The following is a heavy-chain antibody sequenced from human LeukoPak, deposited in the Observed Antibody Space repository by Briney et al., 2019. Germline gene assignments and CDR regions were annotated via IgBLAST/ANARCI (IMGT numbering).Heavy chain of an antibody. V-gene: IGHV3-30*18. D-gene: IGHD6-13*01. J-gene: IGHJ4*02. CDR1: GFTFSSYG. Sequence: PGGSLRLSCAASGFTFSSYGMHWVRQAPGKGLEWVAVISYDGSNKYYADSVKGRFTISRDNSKNTLYLQMNSLRAEDTAVYYCAKDQYGIAAAGTGDYWGQGTLVTVSS. CDR2: ISYDGSNK. CDR3: AKDQYGIAAAGTGDY.